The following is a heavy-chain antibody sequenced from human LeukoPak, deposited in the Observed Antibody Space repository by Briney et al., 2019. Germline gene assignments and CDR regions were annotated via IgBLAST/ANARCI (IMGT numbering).Heavy chain of an antibody. J-gene: IGHJ4*02. CDR1: GYTFTSYA. CDR2: INAGNGNT. CDR3: ARVRVVRYFDY. Sequence: ASVTVSCKASGYTFTSYAMHWVRQAPGQRLEWMGWINAGNGNTKYSQKFQGRVTITRDTSASTAYMELSSLRSEDTAVYYCARVRVVRYFDYWGQGTLVTVSS. V-gene: IGHV1-3*01. D-gene: IGHD3-3*01.